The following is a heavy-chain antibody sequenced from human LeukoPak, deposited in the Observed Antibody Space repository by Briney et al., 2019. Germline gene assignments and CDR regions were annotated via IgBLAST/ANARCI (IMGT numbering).Heavy chain of an antibody. J-gene: IGHJ4*02. CDR2: VSGSGGIT. CDR1: GFTFSSYW. V-gene: IGHV3-23*01. Sequence: GGSLRPSCAASGFTFSSYWMNWVRQAPGKGLEWVSIVSGSGGITNSADSVKGRFTISRDNSKNTVYLEMNSLRAEDTAVYYCATEGFDNWGQGTLVSVSS. CDR3: ATEGFDN. D-gene: IGHD1-14*01.